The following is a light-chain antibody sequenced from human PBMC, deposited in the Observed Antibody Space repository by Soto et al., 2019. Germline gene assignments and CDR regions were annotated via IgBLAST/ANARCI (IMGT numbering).Light chain of an antibody. CDR1: SSDVGSYNH. CDR2: EVS. CDR3: CSYTGSSTVV. Sequence: QSALTQPASVSGSPGQSITISCTGTSSDVGSYNHVSWYQQHPGKAPKVMIYEVSKRPSGVSNRFSGSKSGSTASLTISGLQPEDEADYYCCSYTGSSTVVFGGGTKLTVL. V-gene: IGLV2-23*02. J-gene: IGLJ2*01.